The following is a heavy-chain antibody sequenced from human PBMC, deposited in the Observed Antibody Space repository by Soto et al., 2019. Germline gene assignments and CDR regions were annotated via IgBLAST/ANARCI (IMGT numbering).Heavy chain of an antibody. Sequence: GSLLLACSASGFTFSSYAMTWVRQAPGKGLEWVSTISGNGGYTYYSDSVRGRFTISRDNSKKTLYLQMDSLRADDTAVFYCAKGKANTVFGVDTLFDYWGQGTQVTVYS. CDR3: AKGKANTVFGVDTLFDY. J-gene: IGHJ4*02. CDR2: ISGNGGYT. D-gene: IGHD3-3*01. V-gene: IGHV3-23*01. CDR1: GFTFSSYA.